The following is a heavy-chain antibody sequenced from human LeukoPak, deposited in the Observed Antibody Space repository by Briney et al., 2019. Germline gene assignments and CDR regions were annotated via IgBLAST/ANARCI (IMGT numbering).Heavy chain of an antibody. CDR3: ARGLDPGIAAAPIDY. V-gene: IGHV4-38-2*01. CDR1: GYSISSGYY. CDR2: IYHSGSN. Sequence: SETLSLTCAVSGYSISSGYYWGWIRQPPGKGLEWIGSIYHSGSNYYNPSLKSRVTISVDTSKNQFSLKLSSVTAADTAVYYCARGLDPGIAAAPIDYWGQGTLVTVSS. J-gene: IGHJ4*02. D-gene: IGHD6-13*01.